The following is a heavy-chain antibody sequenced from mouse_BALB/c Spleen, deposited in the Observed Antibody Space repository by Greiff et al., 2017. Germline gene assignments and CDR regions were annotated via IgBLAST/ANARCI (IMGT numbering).Heavy chain of an antibody. CDR3: ARGTTVVGYAMDY. CDR2: INPYYGST. D-gene: IGHD1-1*01. CDR1: GYSFTDYI. V-gene: IGHV1-39*01. Sequence: VQLKQTGPELVKPGASVKISCKASGYSFTDYIMLWVKQSHGKSLEWIGNINPYYGSTSYNLKFKGKATLTVDKSSSTAYMQLNSLTSEDSAVYYCARGTTVVGYAMDYWGQGTSVTVSS. J-gene: IGHJ4*01.